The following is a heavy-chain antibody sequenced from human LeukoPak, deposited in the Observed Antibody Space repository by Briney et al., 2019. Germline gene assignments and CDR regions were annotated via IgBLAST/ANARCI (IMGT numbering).Heavy chain of an antibody. CDR3: ARSASDYYDSSGYSY. D-gene: IGHD3-22*01. CDR1: GYTFTSYD. Sequence: ASVKVSCKASGYTFTSYDINWVRQATGQGLEWMGWMNPNSGDTGYAQKFQGRVTMTRNTSISTAYMELSSLRSEDTAVYYCARSASDYYDSSGYSYWGQGTLVTVSS. V-gene: IGHV1-8*01. CDR2: MNPNSGDT. J-gene: IGHJ4*02.